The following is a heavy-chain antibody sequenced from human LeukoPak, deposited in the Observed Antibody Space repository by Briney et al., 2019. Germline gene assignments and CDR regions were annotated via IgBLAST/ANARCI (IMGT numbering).Heavy chain of an antibody. V-gene: IGHV4-59*01. CDR1: GGSISSYY. CDR3: ARDYSGSHDY. D-gene: IGHD1-26*01. J-gene: IGHJ4*02. Sequence: PSETLSLTCTVSGGSISSYYWSWIREPPGQGLEWIGYIYYSGSTNYNPSLKSRVTISVDTSKNQFSLKLSSVTAADTAVYYCARDYSGSHDYWGQGTLVTVSS. CDR2: IYYSGST.